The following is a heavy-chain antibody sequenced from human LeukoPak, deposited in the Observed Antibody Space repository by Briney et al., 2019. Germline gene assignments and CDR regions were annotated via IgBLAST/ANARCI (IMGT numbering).Heavy chain of an antibody. Sequence: ASVKVSCKVSGYTLTELSMHWVRQAPGKGLEWMGGFDPEDGETIYAQKFQGRVTMTEDTSTDTAYMELSSLRSEDTAVYYCATDLSHTMVRGHQAHFDYWGQGTLVTVSS. D-gene: IGHD3-10*01. CDR3: ATDLSHTMVRGHQAHFDY. CDR1: GYTLTELS. V-gene: IGHV1-24*01. CDR2: FDPEDGET. J-gene: IGHJ4*02.